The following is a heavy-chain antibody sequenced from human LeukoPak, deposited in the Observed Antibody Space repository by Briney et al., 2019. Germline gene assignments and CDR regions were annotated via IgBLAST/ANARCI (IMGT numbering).Heavy chain of an antibody. V-gene: IGHV3-48*03. CDR3: ATISPMYCGSTVCFGGFFDY. Sequence: PGGSLRLSCAASGFTFSSYGMNWVRQAPGKGLEWISYISGSGSTIYYADSVKGRFTISRDNAKNSLYLQMNGLRAEDTAVYYCATISPMYCGSTVCFGGFFDYWGQGTLVTASS. CDR2: ISGSGSTI. CDR1: GFTFSSYG. J-gene: IGHJ4*02. D-gene: IGHD2-2*01.